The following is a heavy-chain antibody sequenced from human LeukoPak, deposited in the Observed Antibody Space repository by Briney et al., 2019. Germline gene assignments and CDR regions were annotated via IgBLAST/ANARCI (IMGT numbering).Heavy chain of an antibody. CDR2: ISAYNGNT. CDR3: ARGRHGSGSYYLPPPDYYYYGMDV. Sequence: ASVKVSYKASGYTFTSYGISWVRQAPGQGLDWMGWISAYNGNTNYAQKLQGRVTMTTDTSTSTAYMELRRLISDDTAVYYCARGRHGSGSYYLPPPDYYYYGMDVWGQGTTVTVSS. CDR1: GYTFTSYG. J-gene: IGHJ6*02. V-gene: IGHV1-18*01. D-gene: IGHD3-10*01.